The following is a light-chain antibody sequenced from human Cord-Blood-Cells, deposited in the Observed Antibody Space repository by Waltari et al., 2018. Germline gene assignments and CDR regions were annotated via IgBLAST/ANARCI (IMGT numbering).Light chain of an antibody. CDR1: SSDGGGSNY. Sequence: QSALTQPASVSGSPGQSITISCTGTSSDGGGSNYVAWYQQNPGKAPKLMIYDVSKRPSGVSNRFSGSKSGNTASLTISGLQAEDEADYYCSSYTSSSTWVFGGGTKLTVL. CDR3: SSYTSSSTWV. CDR2: DVS. J-gene: IGLJ3*02. V-gene: IGLV2-14*01.